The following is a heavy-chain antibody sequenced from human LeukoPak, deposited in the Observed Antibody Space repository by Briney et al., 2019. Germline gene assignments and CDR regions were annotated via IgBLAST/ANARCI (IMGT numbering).Heavy chain of an antibody. J-gene: IGHJ3*02. D-gene: IGHD5-18*01. CDR1: GGSINSDNYY. CDR3: ARDEGYTFGLDAFDI. Sequence: SQTLSLTCTLTGGSINSDNYYWSWIRQHPGKGLDWIGYIHYSGSTSYNPSLKSRVTISVDTSKNQFSLKLRSVTAADTAVYYCARDEGYTFGLDAFDIWGPGTMVTVSS. V-gene: IGHV4-31*03. CDR2: IHYSGST.